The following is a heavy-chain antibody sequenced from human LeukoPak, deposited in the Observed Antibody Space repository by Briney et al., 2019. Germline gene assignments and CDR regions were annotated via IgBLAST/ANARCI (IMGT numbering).Heavy chain of an antibody. V-gene: IGHV3-7*01. D-gene: IGHD1-7*01. J-gene: IGHJ4*02. CDR3: ARDQYNWNYVARFDY. CDR1: GFTSSSYW. CDR2: IKQDGSEK. Sequence: GGSLRLSCAASGFTSSSYWMSWVRQAPGKGLEWVANIKQDGSEKYYVDSVKGRFTISRDNAKNSLYLQMNSLRAEDTAVYYCARDQYNWNYVARFDYWGQGTLVTVSS.